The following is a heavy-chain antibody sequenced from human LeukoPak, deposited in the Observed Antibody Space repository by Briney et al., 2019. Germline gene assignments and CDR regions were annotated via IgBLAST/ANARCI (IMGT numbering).Heavy chain of an antibody. CDR3: AKWKYSNSGIDDY. CDR2: ISGSGDNT. D-gene: IGHD6-6*01. CDR1: GFTFSSYA. V-gene: IGHV3-23*01. Sequence: GGSLRLSCAASGFTFSSYAMSWVRQVPGKGLEWVSVISGSGDNTYYADSVKGRFTISRDNSKNMLYLQMNSLRAEDTAVYYCAKWKYSNSGIDDYWGRGTLVTVSS. J-gene: IGHJ4*02.